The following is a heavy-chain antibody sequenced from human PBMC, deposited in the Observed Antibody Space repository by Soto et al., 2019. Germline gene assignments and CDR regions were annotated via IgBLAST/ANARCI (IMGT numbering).Heavy chain of an antibody. D-gene: IGHD3-3*01. CDR1: GFTFSSYA. J-gene: IGHJ5*02. CDR3: AKDLGITIFGEIDP. CDR2: ISGSGGST. V-gene: IGHV3-23*01. Sequence: PGGSLRLSCAASGFTFSSYAMSWVRQAPGKGLEWVSAISGSGGSTYYADSAKGRFTISRDNSKNTLYLQMNSLRAEDTAVYYCAKDLGITIFGEIDPWGQGTLVTVSS.